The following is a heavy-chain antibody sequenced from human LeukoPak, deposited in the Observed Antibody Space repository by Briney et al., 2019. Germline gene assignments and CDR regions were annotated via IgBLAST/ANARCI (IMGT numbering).Heavy chain of an antibody. D-gene: IGHD3-16*01. CDR1: GGSISSYY. V-gene: IGHV4-59*01. CDR3: ARFTPQGYGWGGYNRFDP. CDR2: IYYSGST. J-gene: IGHJ5*02. Sequence: PSETLSLTCTVSGGSISSYYWNWLRQPPGKGLEWIGYIYYSGSTNYNPSLKSRVTISLDTSKNQFSLNLTSATAADTAVYYCARFTPQGYGWGGYNRFDPWGQGTLVTVSS.